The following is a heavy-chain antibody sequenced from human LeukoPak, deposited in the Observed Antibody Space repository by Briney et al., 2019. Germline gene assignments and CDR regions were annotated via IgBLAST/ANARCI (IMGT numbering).Heavy chain of an antibody. CDR1: GFTSSSYA. CDR3: ARVGSGYHLGYYYGMDV. Sequence: GGSLRLSCAASGFTSSSYAIHWVRQAPGKGLEWVAVISYAGSNEYYADSVKGRFTISRDNSKNTLYLQMNSLRAEDTAVYYCARVGSGYHLGYYYGMDVWGQGTTVTVSS. D-gene: IGHD5-12*01. CDR2: ISYAGSNE. V-gene: IGHV3-30-3*01. J-gene: IGHJ6*02.